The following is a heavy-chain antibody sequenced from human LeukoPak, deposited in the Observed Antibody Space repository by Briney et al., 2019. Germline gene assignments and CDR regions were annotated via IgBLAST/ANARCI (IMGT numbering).Heavy chain of an antibody. V-gene: IGHV3-66*02. CDR1: GFTVSSNY. D-gene: IGHD3-9*01. CDR3: ARVSRGDYDILTGYSHDAFDI. J-gene: IGHJ3*02. CDR2: IYSGGST. Sequence: GGSLRLSCAASGFTVSSNYMSWVRQAPGKGPEWVSVIYSGGSTYYADSVKGRFTISRDNSKNTLYLQMNSLRAEDTAVYYCARVSRGDYDILTGYSHDAFDIWGQGTMVTVSS.